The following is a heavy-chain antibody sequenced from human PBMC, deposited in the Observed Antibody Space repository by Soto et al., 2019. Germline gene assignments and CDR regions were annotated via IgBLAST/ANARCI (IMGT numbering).Heavy chain of an antibody. CDR2: MNRSGKT. CDR1: GGPFGDHY. CDR3: ARGEGNNSPE. V-gene: IGHV4-34*01. J-gene: IGHJ4*02. D-gene: IGHD1-1*01. Sequence: PSETLSLTCAVYGGPFGDHYWNWIRQPPGKGLEWIGEMNRSGKTNYIPTLRSRVTISLDTSRNQFFLKLDSVTATDSAMYYCARGEGNNSPEWGPGTQVTVSS.